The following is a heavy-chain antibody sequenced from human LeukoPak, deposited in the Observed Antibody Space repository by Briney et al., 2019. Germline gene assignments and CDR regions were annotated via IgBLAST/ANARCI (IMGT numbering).Heavy chain of an antibody. Sequence: GGSLRLSCAASRFTFSSYWMHWVRQPPGKGLVWVSYITSSSSTIYYAHSVKGRFTISRDNAKNSLYLQMNSLRAEDTAVYYCARVFKEIVVVHTGTAYYYGMDVWGQGTTVTVSS. CDR2: ITSSSSTI. CDR1: RFTFSSYW. J-gene: IGHJ6*02. CDR3: ARVFKEIVVVHTGTAYYYGMDV. D-gene: IGHD2-15*01. V-gene: IGHV3-48*01.